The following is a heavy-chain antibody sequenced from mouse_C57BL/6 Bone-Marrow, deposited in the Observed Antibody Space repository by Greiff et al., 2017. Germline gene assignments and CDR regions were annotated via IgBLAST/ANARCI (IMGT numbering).Heavy chain of an antibody. CDR1: GYTFTSYW. J-gene: IGHJ3*01. V-gene: IGHV1-55*01. CDR2: IYPGSGST. CDR3: ARFYDGYYLFAY. D-gene: IGHD2-3*01. Sequence: QVQLQQPGAELVKPGASVKMSCKASGYTFTSYWITWVKQRPGQGLEWIGDIYPGSGSTNYNEKFKSKATLTVDTSSSTAYMQLSSLTSEDSAVYYCARFYDGYYLFAYWGQGTLVTVSA.